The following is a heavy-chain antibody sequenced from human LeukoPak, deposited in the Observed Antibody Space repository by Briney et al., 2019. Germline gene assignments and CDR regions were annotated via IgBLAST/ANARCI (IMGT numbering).Heavy chain of an antibody. CDR3: SSSSYDSSGCYYIDY. J-gene: IGHJ4*02. CDR1: GFTFGDYG. D-gene: IGHD3-22*01. CDR2: INWNGGST. Sequence: GGSLRLSCAASGFTFGDYGMSWVRQAAGKGLEWVSGINWNGGSTGYEDSVKGRFTISRDNAKNSLYLQMNSLRAEDTALYYCSSSSYDSSGCYYIDYWGQGTLVTVSS. V-gene: IGHV3-20*04.